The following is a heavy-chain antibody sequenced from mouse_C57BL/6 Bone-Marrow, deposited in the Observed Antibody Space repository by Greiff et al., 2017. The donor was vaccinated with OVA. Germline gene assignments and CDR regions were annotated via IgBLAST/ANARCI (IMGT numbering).Heavy chain of an antibody. Sequence: QVQLQQSGPELVKPGASVKISCKASGYAFSSSWMNWVKQRPGKGLEWIGRLYPGDGDTNYNGKFKGKATLTADKSSSTAYMQLSSLTSEDSAVYFCAREKVARGDYWGQGTSVTVSS. V-gene: IGHV1-82*01. CDR1: GYAFSSSW. CDR3: AREKVARGDY. J-gene: IGHJ4*01. CDR2: LYPGDGDT. D-gene: IGHD1-1*02.